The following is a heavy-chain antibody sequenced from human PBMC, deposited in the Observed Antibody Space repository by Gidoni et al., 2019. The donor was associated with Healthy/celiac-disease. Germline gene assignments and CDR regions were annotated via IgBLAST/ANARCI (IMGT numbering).Heavy chain of an antibody. V-gene: IGHV4-34*01. CDR2: INHSGST. CDR3: ATQKGFGESFDY. J-gene: IGHJ4*02. Sequence: QVQLQQWGAGLLKPSETLSLTCAVYGGSFSGYYWSWIRQPPGKGLEWIGEINHSGSTNYNPSLKSRVTISVDTSKNQFSLKLSSVTAADTAVYYCATQKGFGESFDYWGQGTLVTVSS. CDR1: GGSFSGYY. D-gene: IGHD3-10*01.